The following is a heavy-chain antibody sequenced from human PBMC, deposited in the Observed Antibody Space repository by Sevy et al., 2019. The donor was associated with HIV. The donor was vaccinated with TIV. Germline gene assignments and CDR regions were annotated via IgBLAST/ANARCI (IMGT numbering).Heavy chain of an antibody. CDR3: ARGALLWFGESHYYYGMDV. J-gene: IGHJ6*02. CDR2: ISGSGGST. CDR1: GFTFSSYA. Sequence: GGSLRLSCAASGFTFSSYAMSWVRQAPGKGLEWVSAISGSGGSTYYADSVKGRFTISRDNSKNTLYLQMNSLRAEDTAVYYCARGALLWFGESHYYYGMDVWGQGTTVTVSS. D-gene: IGHD3-10*01. V-gene: IGHV3-23*01.